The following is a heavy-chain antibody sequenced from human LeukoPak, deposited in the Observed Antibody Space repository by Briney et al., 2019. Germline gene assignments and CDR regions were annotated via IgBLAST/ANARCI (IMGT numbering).Heavy chain of an antibody. D-gene: IGHD2-8*01. V-gene: IGHV3-23*01. J-gene: IGHJ4*02. Sequence: GGSLRLSCAASGFTVSSYAMSWVRQAPGKGLEWVSAISGSGGSTYYADSVKGRFTISRDNAKNSLYLQMNSLRAEDTAVYYCARSGVMVYAKLDYWGQGTLVTVSS. CDR1: GFTVSSYA. CDR3: ARSGVMVYAKLDY. CDR2: ISGSGGST.